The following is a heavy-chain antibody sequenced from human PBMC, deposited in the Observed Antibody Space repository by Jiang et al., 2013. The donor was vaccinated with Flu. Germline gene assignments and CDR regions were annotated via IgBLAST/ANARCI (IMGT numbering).Heavy chain of an antibody. J-gene: IGHJ4*02. D-gene: IGHD2-15*01. CDR2: IYYSGST. Sequence: LLKPSETLSLTCTVSGGSISSSSYYWGWIRQPPGKGLEWIGSIYYSGSTYYNPSLKSRVTISVDTSKNQFSLKLSSVTAADTAVYYCARSHTILGYCSGGSCYRGGGHFDYWGQGTLVTVSS. CDR1: GGSISSSSYY. CDR3: ARSHTILGYCSGGSCYRGGGHFDY. V-gene: IGHV4-39*01.